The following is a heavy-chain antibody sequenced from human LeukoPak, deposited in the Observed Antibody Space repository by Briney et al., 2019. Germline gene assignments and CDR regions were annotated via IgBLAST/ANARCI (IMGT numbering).Heavy chain of an antibody. CDR3: AREEEGIAAAGTIPLFDY. D-gene: IGHD6-13*01. V-gene: IGHV3-30*04. CDR2: ISYDGSNK. Sequence: PGGSLRLSCAASGFTFSSYAMHWVRQAPGKGLEWVAVISYDGSNKYYADSVKGRFTISRDNSKNTLYLQMNSLRAEDTAVYYCAREEEGIAAAGTIPLFDYRGQGTLVTVSS. CDR1: GFTFSSYA. J-gene: IGHJ4*02.